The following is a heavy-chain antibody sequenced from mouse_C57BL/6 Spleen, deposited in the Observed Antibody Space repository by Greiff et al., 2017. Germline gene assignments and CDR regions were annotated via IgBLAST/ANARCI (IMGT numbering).Heavy chain of an antibody. CDR3: ARGNDNLYYFDY. J-gene: IGHJ2*01. D-gene: IGHD2-1*01. V-gene: IGHV1-4*01. Sequence: QVQLQQSGPELARPGASVKISCKASGYTFTSSTMHWVKQRPGKGLEWIGHINPSSGYTKYNQKFKDKATLTADKSSSTAYMQLSSLTSEDSAVXFCARGNDNLYYFDYWGQGTTLTVSS. CDR1: GYTFTSST. CDR2: INPSSGYT.